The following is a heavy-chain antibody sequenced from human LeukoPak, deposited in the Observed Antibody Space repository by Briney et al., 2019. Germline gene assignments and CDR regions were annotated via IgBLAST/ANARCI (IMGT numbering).Heavy chain of an antibody. Sequence: GGSLRLSCAASGFTFSSYSMNWVRQAPGKGLDWVSSISSSSSYIYYADSVKGRFTISRDNAKNSLYLQMNSLRAEDTAVYYCARLTLIAVAGRMLDYWGQGTLVTVSS. D-gene: IGHD6-19*01. CDR2: ISSSSSYI. J-gene: IGHJ4*02. V-gene: IGHV3-21*01. CDR3: ARLTLIAVAGRMLDY. CDR1: GFTFSSYS.